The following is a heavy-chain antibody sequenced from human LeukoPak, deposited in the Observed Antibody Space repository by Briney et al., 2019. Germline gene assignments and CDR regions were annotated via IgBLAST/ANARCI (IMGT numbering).Heavy chain of an antibody. Sequence: SQTLSLTCAISGDSVSSNSVAWNWIRQSPSRGLEWPGRTYYRSKWYNDFAVSVKSRITINPDTSNNQFSLHLNSVTPEDTAVYYCARGYNYAYEYWGQGTLVTVSS. CDR1: GDSVSSNSVA. V-gene: IGHV6-1*01. CDR3: ARGYNYAYEY. J-gene: IGHJ4*02. CDR2: TYYRSKWYN. D-gene: IGHD5-18*01.